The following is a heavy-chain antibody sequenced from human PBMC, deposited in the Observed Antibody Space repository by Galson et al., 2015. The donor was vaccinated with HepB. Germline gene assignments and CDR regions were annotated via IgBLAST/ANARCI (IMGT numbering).Heavy chain of an antibody. CDR3: AKDPPRSISAVQRFAPARFDY. CDR2: ITYDGSNK. Sequence: SLRLSCAASGFTLSSYGIHWVRQAPGKGLEWVAFITYDGSNKYYADSVKGRFTISRDNFKNTLYLQINSLRAEDTAVYYCAKDPPRSISAVQRFAPARFDYWGQGTLVTVSS. CDR1: GFTLSSYG. J-gene: IGHJ4*02. D-gene: IGHD3-3*01. V-gene: IGHV3-30*02.